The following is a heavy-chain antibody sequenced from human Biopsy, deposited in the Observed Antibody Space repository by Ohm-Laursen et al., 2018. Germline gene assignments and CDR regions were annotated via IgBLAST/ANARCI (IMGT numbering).Heavy chain of an antibody. Sequence: LSLTCATSGFTFSIYGMHWVRQAPGKGLEWVAVIWYDGSNKYYADSVKGRFTISRDDPKNTLYLQMNSLRAEDTAVYYCAREGDDSSGYTPHYFDYWGQGTLVTVSS. CDR1: GFTFSIYG. CDR3: AREGDDSSGYTPHYFDY. D-gene: IGHD3-22*01. CDR2: IWYDGSNK. J-gene: IGHJ4*02. V-gene: IGHV3-33*01.